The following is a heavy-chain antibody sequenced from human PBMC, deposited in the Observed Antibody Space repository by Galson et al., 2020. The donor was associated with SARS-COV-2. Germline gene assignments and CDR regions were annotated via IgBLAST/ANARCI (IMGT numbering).Heavy chain of an antibody. Sequence: KIGESLKLSCVGSGYDISTYWIIWVRQVPGQGLESMGRIDPSDSYINYSPSFQGHVTISVDKSTNAVYLQWSSLKSSDTAMYYCARARGTGFTKCFDPWGQGTLVTVSS. J-gene: IGHJ5*02. CDR3: ARARGTGFTKCFDP. CDR2: IDPSDSYI. CDR1: GYDISTYW. V-gene: IGHV5-10-1*01. D-gene: IGHD1-1*01.